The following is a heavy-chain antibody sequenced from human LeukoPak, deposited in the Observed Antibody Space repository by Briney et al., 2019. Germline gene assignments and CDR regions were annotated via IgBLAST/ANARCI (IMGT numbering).Heavy chain of an antibody. CDR1: GGSISSYY. V-gene: IGHV4-59*12. CDR3: NQSSGYYYVSDY. Sequence: SETLSLTCTVSGGSISSYYWSWIRQPPGKGLEWIGYIYYSGSTNYNPSLKSRVTISVDTSKNQFSLKLSSVTAADTAVYYCNQSSGYYYVSDYWGQGTLVTVSS. D-gene: IGHD3-22*01. CDR2: IYYSGST. J-gene: IGHJ4*02.